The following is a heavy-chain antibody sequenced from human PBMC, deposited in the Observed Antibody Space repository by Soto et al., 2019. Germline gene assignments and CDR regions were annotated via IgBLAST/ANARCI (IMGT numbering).Heavy chain of an antibody. CDR3: GRGDATKIVVTTYYGMDV. CDR2: IIPVFGTP. CDR1: GGTLSNYG. V-gene: IGHV1-69*12. J-gene: IGHJ6*02. Sequence: QVQLVQSGAEVKKPGSSVKVSCKASGGTLSNYGISWVRQARGQGLEWMGGIIPVFGTPNYAQKFQGRVTITADESTTTVVMEVSSLTSEDTAVYYCGRGDATKIVVTTYYGMDVWGQGTTVTVSS. D-gene: IGHD3-22*01.